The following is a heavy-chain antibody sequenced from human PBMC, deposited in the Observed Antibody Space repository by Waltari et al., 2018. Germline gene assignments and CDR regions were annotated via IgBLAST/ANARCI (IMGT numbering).Heavy chain of an antibody. J-gene: IGHJ4*02. CDR1: GFTFSDYY. CDR2: TSSSGSHT. CDR3: ARHLWNGPFNY. D-gene: IGHD3-3*02. V-gene: IGHV3-11*05. Sequence: QVQLVQSGGGLVKPGESLRLSCAASGFTFSDYYMSWIRQAPGKGMELISYTSSSGSHTNYADSAKGRFTISRDNAKNSLYLHMNSLRVEDTAVYYCARHLWNGPFNYWGQGTLVTVSS.